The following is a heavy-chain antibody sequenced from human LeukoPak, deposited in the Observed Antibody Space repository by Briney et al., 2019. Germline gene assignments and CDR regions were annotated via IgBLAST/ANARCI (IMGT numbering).Heavy chain of an antibody. V-gene: IGHV1-24*01. CDR3: ATEGQGYIVGAQNGAFDI. CDR1: GYTLTELS. CDR2: FDPEDGET. J-gene: IGHJ3*02. Sequence: ASVKVSCKVSGYTLTELSMHCVRQAPGKGREWMGGFDPEDGETIYAQKFQGRVTMTEDTSTDTAYMELSSLRSEDTAVYYCATEGQGYIVGAQNGAFDIWGQGTMVTVSS. D-gene: IGHD1-26*01.